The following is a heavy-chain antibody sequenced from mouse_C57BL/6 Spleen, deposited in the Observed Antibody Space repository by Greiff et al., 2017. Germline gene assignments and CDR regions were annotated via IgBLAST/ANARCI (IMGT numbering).Heavy chain of an antibody. V-gene: IGHV5-17*01. CDR3: ARDYYGRSDAWFAY. D-gene: IGHD1-1*01. CDR1: GFTFSDYG. CDR2: ISSGSSTI. J-gene: IGHJ3*01. Sequence: EVQVVESGGGLVKPGGSLKLSCAASGFTFSDYGMHWVRQAPEKGLEWVAYISSGSSTIYYADTVKGRFTISRDNAKNTLFLQMTSLRSEDTAMYYCARDYYGRSDAWFAYWGQGTLVTVSA.